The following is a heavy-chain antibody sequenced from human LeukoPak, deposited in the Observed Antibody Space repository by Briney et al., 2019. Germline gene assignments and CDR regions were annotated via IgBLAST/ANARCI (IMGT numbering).Heavy chain of an antibody. V-gene: IGHV1-18*01. CDR1: GYTFTSYG. J-gene: IGHJ4*02. Sequence: ASVKVSCKASGYTFTSYGISWARQAPGQGLEWMGWISAYNGNTNYAQKLQGRVAMTTDTSTSTAYMELRSLRSDDTAVYYCARDYDQYSSDYRGQGTLVTVSS. D-gene: IGHD3-16*01. CDR2: ISAYNGNT. CDR3: ARDYDQYSSDY.